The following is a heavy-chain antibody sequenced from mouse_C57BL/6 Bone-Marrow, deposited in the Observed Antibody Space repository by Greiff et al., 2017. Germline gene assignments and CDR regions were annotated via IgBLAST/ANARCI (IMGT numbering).Heavy chain of an antibody. CDR1: GYTFTSYG. Sequence: EVQLQQSGAELVRPGSSVKMSCKTSGYTFTSYGINWVKQRPGQGLEWIGYIYTGNGYTEYNEKFKGKATLTSDTSSSTAYMQLSSLTSEDSAIYFCARGEGDGYYGNAMDYWGQGTSVTGSS. CDR3: ARGEGDGYYGNAMDY. CDR2: IYTGNGYT. V-gene: IGHV1-58*01. D-gene: IGHD2-3*01. J-gene: IGHJ4*01.